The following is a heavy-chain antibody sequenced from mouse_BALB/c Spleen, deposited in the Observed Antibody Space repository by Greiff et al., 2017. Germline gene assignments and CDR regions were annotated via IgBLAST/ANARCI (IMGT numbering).Heavy chain of an antibody. Sequence: VQLQQPGAELVKPGASVKLSCKASGYTFTSYWMHWVKQRPGQGLEWIGEIDPSDSYTNYNQKFKGKATLTVDKSSSTAYMQLSSLTSEDSAVYYCARGSQYGKDAMDYWGQGTSVTVSS. V-gene: IGHV1-69*02. CDR3: ARGSQYGKDAMDY. J-gene: IGHJ4*01. D-gene: IGHD2-10*02. CDR1: GYTFTSYW. CDR2: IDPSDSYT.